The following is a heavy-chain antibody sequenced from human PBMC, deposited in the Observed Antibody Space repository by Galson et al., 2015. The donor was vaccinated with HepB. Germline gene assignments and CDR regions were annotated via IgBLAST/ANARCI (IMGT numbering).Heavy chain of an antibody. D-gene: IGHD3-10*01. Sequence: SVKVSCKASGYTFTGYYMHWVRQAPGQGLEWMGWINPNSGGTNYAQKFQGWVTMTRDTSISTAYMELSRLRSDDTAVYYCARSLITMVRGVITPFDYWGQGTLVTVSS. J-gene: IGHJ4*02. CDR3: ARSLITMVRGVITPFDY. CDR2: INPNSGGT. V-gene: IGHV1-2*04. CDR1: GYTFTGYY.